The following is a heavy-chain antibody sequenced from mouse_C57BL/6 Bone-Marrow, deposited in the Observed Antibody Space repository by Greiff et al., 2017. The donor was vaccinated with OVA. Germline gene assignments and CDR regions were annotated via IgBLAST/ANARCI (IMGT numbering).Heavy chain of an antibody. CDR1: VFPFSDFY. J-gene: IGHJ4*01. CDR2: ISNGGGST. Sequence: EVKLVESGGGLVQPGGSLQLSCASSVFPFSDFYMSWIRQTPEKRLEWVAYISNGGGSTYYPDTVKGRFTISRDNAKNTLYLQMSRLKSEDTAMYYCARLDAMDYWGQGTSVTVSS. CDR3: ARLDAMDY. V-gene: IGHV5-12*01.